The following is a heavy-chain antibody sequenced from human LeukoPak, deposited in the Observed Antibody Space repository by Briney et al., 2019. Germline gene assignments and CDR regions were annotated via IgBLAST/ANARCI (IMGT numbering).Heavy chain of an antibody. CDR2: IYPGDCAT. CDR1: GHNLANFW. J-gene: IGHJ4*02. V-gene: IGHV5-51*01. Sequence: ESLKTSCKGSGHNLANFWLGLVPQMPGQGLEWMGIIYPGDCATRYSPSFQGQVTLSADKSISTAYLQWSSLKASDTAMYYCAGRGYYESSGSYDYWGQGTLVTVSS. CDR3: AGRGYYESSGSYDY. D-gene: IGHD3-22*01.